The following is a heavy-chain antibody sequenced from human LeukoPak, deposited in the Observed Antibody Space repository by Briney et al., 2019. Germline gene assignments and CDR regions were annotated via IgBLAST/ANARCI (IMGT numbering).Heavy chain of an antibody. D-gene: IGHD1-26*01. CDR1: GASITSYY. CDR2: LSSSGSS. CDR3: VRRVGWGAGYYYYYMDV. J-gene: IGHJ6*03. V-gene: IGHV4-4*07. Sequence: PSETLSLTCSVSGASITSYYWSWIRQSAGKGLEWIGRLSSSGSSIHNPSLKSGLTISVDTSKNQFSLKLRSVTAADTAVYYCVRRVGWGAGYYYYYMDVWGKGTTVTISS.